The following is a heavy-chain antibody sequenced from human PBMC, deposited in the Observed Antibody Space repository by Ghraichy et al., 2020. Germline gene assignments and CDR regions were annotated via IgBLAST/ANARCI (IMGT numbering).Heavy chain of an antibody. CDR3: ARVRWELLNWFDP. CDR1: GGTFSSYA. Sequence: SVKVSCKASGGTFSSYAISWVRQAPGQGLEWMGRIIPIFGTANYAQKFQGRVTITADESTSTAYMELSSLRSEDTAVYYCARVRWELLNWFDPWGQGPLPTVSP. V-gene: IGHV1-69*13. J-gene: IGHJ5*02. CDR2: IIPIFGTA. D-gene: IGHD1-26*01.